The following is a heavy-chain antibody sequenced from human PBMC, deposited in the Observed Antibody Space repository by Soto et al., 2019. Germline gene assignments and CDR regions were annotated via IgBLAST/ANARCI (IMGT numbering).Heavy chain of an antibody. J-gene: IGHJ6*02. CDR2: IIPIFGTA. CDR1: GGTFSSYA. CDR3: ARLTNPYYYYYGMDV. V-gene: IGHV1-69*13. Sequence: EASVKVSCKASGGTFSSYAISWVRQAPGQGLEWMGGIIPIFGTANYAQKFQGRVTITADESTSTAYMELSSLRSEDTAVYYCARLTNPYYYYYGMDVWGQGTTVTVSS.